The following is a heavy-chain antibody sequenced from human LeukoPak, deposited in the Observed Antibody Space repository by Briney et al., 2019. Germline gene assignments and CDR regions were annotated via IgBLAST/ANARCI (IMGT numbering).Heavy chain of an antibody. V-gene: IGHV3-23*01. CDR3: ARDRGSGSYTGAGFDP. CDR1: GFTFSSYA. CDR2: ISGSGGST. D-gene: IGHD3-10*01. Sequence: GGSLRLSCAASGFTFSSYAMSWVRQAPGKGLEWVSAISGSGGSTYYADSVKGRFTISRDNSKNTLYLQMNSLRAEDTAVYYCARDRGSGSYTGAGFDPWGQGTLVTVSS. J-gene: IGHJ5*02.